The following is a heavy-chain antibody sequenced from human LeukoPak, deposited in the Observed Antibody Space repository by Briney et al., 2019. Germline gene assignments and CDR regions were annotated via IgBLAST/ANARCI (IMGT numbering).Heavy chain of an antibody. Sequence: ASVKVSCKASGYTFTNFHIHWVRQAPGQGLEWMGIINPSGGSTSYAQKFQGRVFMTRDTSTSTVYMELSSLRSEDMAVYYCARDPRGHTYGYNFDYWGQGTLVTVSS. J-gene: IGHJ4*02. V-gene: IGHV1-46*01. D-gene: IGHD5-18*01. CDR2: INPSGGST. CDR1: GYTFTNFH. CDR3: ARDPRGHTYGYNFDY.